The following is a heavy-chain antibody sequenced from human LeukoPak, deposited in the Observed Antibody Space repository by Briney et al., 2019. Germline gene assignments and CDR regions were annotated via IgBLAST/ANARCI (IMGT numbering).Heavy chain of an antibody. CDR1: GFTFSSYA. V-gene: IGHV3-23*01. CDR2: ISGSGGST. Sequence: GGSLRLSCAASGFTFSSYAMSWVRQAPGKGLEWVSAISGSGGSTYYADSVKGRFTISRDNSKNTLYLQMNSLRAEDTAVYYCAKKVRGSSWLDGFDYWGQGTLVTVSS. CDR3: AKKVRGSSWLDGFDY. J-gene: IGHJ4*02. D-gene: IGHD6-13*01.